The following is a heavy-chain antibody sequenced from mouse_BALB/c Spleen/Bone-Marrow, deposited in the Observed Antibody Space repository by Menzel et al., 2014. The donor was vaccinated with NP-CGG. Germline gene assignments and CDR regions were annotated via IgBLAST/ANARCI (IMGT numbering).Heavy chain of an antibody. CDR1: GFDFGRYW. CDR2: TNPDSSSI. CDR3: ARPGDYDAMDY. Sequence: EVKLMESGGGLVQPGGSLKLSCAASGFDFGRYWMSWVRQAPGKGLEWIGETNPDSSSINYTPSLKDKFIISRDNAKNTLYLQMSKVRSEDTALYYCARPGDYDAMDYWGQGTSVTVSS. J-gene: IGHJ4*01. V-gene: IGHV4-1*02.